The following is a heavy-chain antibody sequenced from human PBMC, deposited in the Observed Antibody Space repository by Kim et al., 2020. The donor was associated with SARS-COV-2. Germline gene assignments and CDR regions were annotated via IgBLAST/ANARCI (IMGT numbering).Heavy chain of an antibody. CDR1: GGSVSSGSYY. CDR3: ARETGFLWFGDPDENHAFDI. V-gene: IGHV4-61*01. Sequence: SETLSLTCTVSGGSVSSGSYYWSWIRQPPGKGLEWIGYIYYSGSTNYNPSLKSRVTISVDTSKNQFSLKLSSVTAADTAVYYCARETGFLWFGDPDENHAFDIWGQGTMVTVSS. CDR2: IYYSGST. D-gene: IGHD3-10*01. J-gene: IGHJ3*02.